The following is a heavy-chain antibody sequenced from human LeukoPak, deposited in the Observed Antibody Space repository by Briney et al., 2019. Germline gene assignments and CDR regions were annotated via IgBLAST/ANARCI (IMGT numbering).Heavy chain of an antibody. CDR3: ARDPSISSGWTDY. J-gene: IGHJ4*02. D-gene: IGHD6-19*01. Sequence: GGSLRLSCAASGFTFSSYSMNWVRQAPGKGLEWVSSISSSSSYIYYADSVKGRFTISRDNAKNSLYLQMNSLRAEDTAVYYCARDPSISSGWTDYWGQGTLVTVSS. V-gene: IGHV3-21*01. CDR1: GFTFSSYS. CDR2: ISSSSSYI.